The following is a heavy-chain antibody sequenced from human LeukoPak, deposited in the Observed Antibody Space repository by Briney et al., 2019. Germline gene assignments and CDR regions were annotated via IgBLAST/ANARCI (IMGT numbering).Heavy chain of an antibody. CDR2: IRFDGSNK. D-gene: IGHD2/OR15-2a*01. Sequence: GGSLRLSCAASGFTFSSYGMHWVRQAAGKGLEWVAFIRFDGSNKYYGDFVKGRFTISRGNSKNTLYLQMNSLRPEDTAIYYCAKEATSPTYYHYYYYMDDWGKGTTITVSS. V-gene: IGHV3-30*02. CDR1: GFTFSSYG. J-gene: IGHJ6*03. CDR3: AKEATSPTYYHYYYYMDD.